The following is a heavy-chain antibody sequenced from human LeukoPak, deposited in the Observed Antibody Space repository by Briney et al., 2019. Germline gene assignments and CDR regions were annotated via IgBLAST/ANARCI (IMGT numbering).Heavy chain of an antibody. CDR1: GFTFSSNG. CDR3: ARNLRDPPGSD. V-gene: IGHV3-30*02. J-gene: IGHJ4*02. D-gene: IGHD3-10*01. CDR2: IANDGSNK. Sequence: GGSLRLSCGASGFTFSSNGMHWVRQVPGKGLEWVAFIANDGSNKYYADSVKGRFTISRDNSRNTLYLEMNSLRTEDTAVYYCARNLRDPPGSDWGQGALVTVSS.